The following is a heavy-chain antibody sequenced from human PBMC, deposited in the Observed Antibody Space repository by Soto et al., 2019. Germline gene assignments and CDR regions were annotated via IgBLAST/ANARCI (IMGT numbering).Heavy chain of an antibody. CDR2: ISSSTSYI. J-gene: IGHJ4*02. V-gene: IGHV3-21*01. CDR1: GFIFSNYN. D-gene: IGHD4-17*01. CDR3: VRADPGYGDLPSGY. Sequence: EVQLVESGGGLVKPGGSLRLSCAASGFIFSNYNMEWVRQAPGKGLEWVSSISSSTSYIYYADSVKGRFTTSRDNAKNSLYLQMNSLRVEDTAVYYCVRADPGYGDLPSGYWGQGTLVTGSS.